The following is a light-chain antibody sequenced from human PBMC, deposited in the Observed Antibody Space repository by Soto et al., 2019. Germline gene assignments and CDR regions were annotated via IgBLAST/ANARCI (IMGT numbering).Light chain of an antibody. CDR2: EVS. J-gene: IGLJ1*01. CDR3: SSYAGSNNLYV. CDR1: SSDVGGYNY. Sequence: QSVLTQPPSASGSPGQSVTISCTGTSSDVGGYNYVSWYQQHRGKAPKLMIYEVSKRPSGVPDRFSGSKSGNTASLTVSGLQAEDEADYYRSSYAGSNNLYVFGTGTKGTVL. V-gene: IGLV2-8*01.